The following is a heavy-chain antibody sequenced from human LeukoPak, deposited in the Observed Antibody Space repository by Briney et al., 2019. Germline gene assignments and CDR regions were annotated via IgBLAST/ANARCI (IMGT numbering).Heavy chain of an antibody. CDR2: ISPYRGDT. Sequence: ASVKVSCKASGYTFTGYYMHWVRQAPGQGLEWMGWISPYRGDTEYAQKIQGRVSMTTDTSTSTAYMELRSLRSDDTAVYYCARQVLIVGGRYGMDVWGQGTTVTDSS. V-gene: IGHV1-18*04. D-gene: IGHD3-22*01. CDR3: ARQVLIVGGRYGMDV. J-gene: IGHJ6*02. CDR1: GYTFTGYY.